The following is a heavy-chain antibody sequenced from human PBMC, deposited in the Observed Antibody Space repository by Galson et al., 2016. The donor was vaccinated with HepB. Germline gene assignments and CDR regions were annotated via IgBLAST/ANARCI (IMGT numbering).Heavy chain of an antibody. V-gene: IGHV4-39*01. D-gene: IGHD2-15*01. Sequence: ETLSLTCPVSGASISGSSYYWTWVRQPPGKGLEWIGSIYYTGASYYNPSLKSRATISVDTSKNQFSLEVTSVAATDTAVYYCARPGIFGRPYLLHWGRGTLVSISS. CDR2: IYYTGAS. J-gene: IGHJ1*01. CDR1: GASISGSSYY. CDR3: ARPGIFGRPYLLH.